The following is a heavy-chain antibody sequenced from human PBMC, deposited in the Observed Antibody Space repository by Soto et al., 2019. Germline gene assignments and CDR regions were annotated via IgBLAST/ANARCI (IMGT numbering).Heavy chain of an antibody. Sequence: GGSLRLSCAASGFTFTRYSMNWVRQAPGKGLEWVSSISSTTNYIYYGDSMKGRFTISRDNAKNSLYLEMNSLRAEDTAVYYCARESEDLTSTFDYWGQGTMVTVSS. J-gene: IGHJ4*02. CDR2: ISSTTNYI. V-gene: IGHV3-21*06. CDR1: GFTFTRYS. CDR3: ARESEDLTSTFDY.